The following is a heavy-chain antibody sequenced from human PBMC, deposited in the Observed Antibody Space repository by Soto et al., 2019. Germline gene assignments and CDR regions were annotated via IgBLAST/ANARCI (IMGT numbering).Heavy chain of an antibody. V-gene: IGHV3-74*01. Sequence: EVQLVESGGGLVQPGGSLRLSCAASGFTLSSYWMHWVRQAPGKGLVWVSHIDSDGTRTSYVDSVKGRFSLSRDTAKNTLFLQMNSLRAEDTAVYYCVRAVTTIDYYGMDVWGQGTSVTVSS. D-gene: IGHD4-17*01. CDR2: IDSDGTRT. J-gene: IGHJ6*02. CDR3: VRAVTTIDYYGMDV. CDR1: GFTLSSYW.